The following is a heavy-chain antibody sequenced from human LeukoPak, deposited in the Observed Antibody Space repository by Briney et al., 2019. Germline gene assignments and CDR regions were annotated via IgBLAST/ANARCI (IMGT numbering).Heavy chain of an antibody. CDR2: ISGSGGST. J-gene: IGHJ5*02. V-gene: IGHV3-23*01. CDR1: GFTFSSYA. CDR3: AGPLGYCSGGSCVLAGNWFDP. D-gene: IGHD2-15*01. Sequence: HPGRSLRLSCAASGFTFSSYAMSWVRQAPGKGLEWVSAISGSGGSTYYADSVKGRFTISRDNSKNTLYLQMNSLRAEDTAVYYCAGPLGYCSGGSCVLAGNWFDPWGQGTLVTVSS.